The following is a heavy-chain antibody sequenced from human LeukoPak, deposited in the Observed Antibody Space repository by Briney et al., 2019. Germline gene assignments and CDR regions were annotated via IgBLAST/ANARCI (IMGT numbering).Heavy chain of an antibody. V-gene: IGHV1-2*02. CDR1: GYTFTGDY. Sequence: ASVKVSCKASGYTFTGDYMHWVRQAPGQGLEWMGGSNPNSGGTNYAQTFQGRVTMTRDTSISTAYMKLSRLRSDDTAVYYCARVMVRGVRESDYWGQGTLVTVSS. J-gene: IGHJ4*02. CDR2: SNPNSGGT. D-gene: IGHD3-10*01. CDR3: ARVMVRGVRESDY.